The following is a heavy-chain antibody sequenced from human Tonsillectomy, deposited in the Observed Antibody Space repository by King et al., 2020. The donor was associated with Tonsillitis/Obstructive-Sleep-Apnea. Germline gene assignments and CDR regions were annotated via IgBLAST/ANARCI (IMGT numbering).Heavy chain of an antibody. CDR3: ARVLDYYDSSGYRAFDI. CDR2: IKEDGSEK. CDR1: GFTFLSYW. D-gene: IGHD3-22*01. Sequence: VQLVQSGGGLVQPGGSLRLSCAASGFTFLSYWMTWVRQAPGKGLEWVANIKEDGSEKYYVDSVKGRFTISRDNAKNSLYLQMNSLRAEDTAVYYCARVLDYYDSSGYRAFDIWGQGTMVTVSS. J-gene: IGHJ3*02. V-gene: IGHV3-7*03.